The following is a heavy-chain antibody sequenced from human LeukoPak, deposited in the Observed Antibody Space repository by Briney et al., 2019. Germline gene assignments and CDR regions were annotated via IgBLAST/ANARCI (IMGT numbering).Heavy chain of an antibody. CDR1: GFTVSSNY. V-gene: IGHV3-53*01. Sequence: PGGSLRLSCAASGFTVSSNYMNWVRQAPGKGLEWVSVITSGGNTYYADSVKGRFTTSRDNSKNTLYVQMNSLRAEDTAIYYCARGRGYRDYDRPLHYWGQGTLVTVSS. CDR3: ARGRGYRDYDRPLHY. CDR2: ITSGGNT. J-gene: IGHJ4*02. D-gene: IGHD5-12*01.